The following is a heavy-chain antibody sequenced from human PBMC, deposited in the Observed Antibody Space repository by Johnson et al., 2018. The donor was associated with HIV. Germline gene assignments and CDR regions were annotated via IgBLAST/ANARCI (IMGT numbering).Heavy chain of an antibody. Sequence: VQLVESGGVVVQPGGSLRLSCAASGFTFDDYTMHWVRQAPGKGLEWVSLIRWDGGSTYYADSVKGRFTISRDNSKNSLDLQRNGLRTEDTALYYCAKDSKVKRLTADAFDIWGQGTMVTVSS. CDR3: AKDSKVKRLTADAFDI. D-gene: IGHD4-11*01. V-gene: IGHV3-43*01. CDR2: IRWDGGST. J-gene: IGHJ3*02. CDR1: GFTFDDYT.